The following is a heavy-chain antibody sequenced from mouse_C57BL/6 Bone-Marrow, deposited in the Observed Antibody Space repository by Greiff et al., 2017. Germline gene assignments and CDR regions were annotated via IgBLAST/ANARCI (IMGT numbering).Heavy chain of an antibody. CDR2: IYIGNGYT. CDR1: GYTFTSYG. Sequence: EVQLQQSGAELVRPGSSVKMSCKTSGYTFTSYGINWVKQRPGPGLEWIGYIYIGNGYTVYNEKFKGKGTLTSDPSSSTAYMQLSSLTSEDSAIYFCARGVVPAYYAMDDWGQGTSVTVSS. J-gene: IGHJ4*01. CDR3: ARGVVPAYYAMDD. V-gene: IGHV1-58*01.